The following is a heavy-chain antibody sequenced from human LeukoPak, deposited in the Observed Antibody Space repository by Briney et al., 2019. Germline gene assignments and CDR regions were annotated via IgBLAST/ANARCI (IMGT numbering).Heavy chain of an antibody. Sequence: SETLSLTCTVSGGSISSGGYYWSWIRQPPGKGLEWIGYIYHSGSTYYNPSLKSRVTIPVDTSKNQFSLKLSSVTAADTAVYYCASTFFGVDPPPSQYYYYYYMDVWGKGTTVTVSS. J-gene: IGHJ6*03. D-gene: IGHD3-3*01. CDR1: GGSISSGGYY. V-gene: IGHV4-30-2*05. CDR2: IYHSGST. CDR3: ASTFFGVDPPPSQYYYYYYMDV.